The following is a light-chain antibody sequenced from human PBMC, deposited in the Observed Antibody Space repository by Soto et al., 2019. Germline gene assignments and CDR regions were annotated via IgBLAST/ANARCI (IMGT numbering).Light chain of an antibody. CDR3: QTWGTGIRV. V-gene: IGLV4-69*01. Sequence: QSVLTQSPSASASLGASVKLTCTLNTGHTAFAIAWHQQQPERGPRYLMKVNSDGTHRKGDGIPDRFSGSSSGAERYLTISSLQSEDEADYYCQTWGTGIRVFGGGTQLTVL. CDR2: VNSDGTH. J-gene: IGLJ3*02. CDR1: TGHTAFA.